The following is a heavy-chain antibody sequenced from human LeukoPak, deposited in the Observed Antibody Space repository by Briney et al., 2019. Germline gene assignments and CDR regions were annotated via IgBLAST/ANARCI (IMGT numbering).Heavy chain of an antibody. CDR3: ARGGLLSSSFDAFDI. CDR2: ISYDGSNK. V-gene: IGHV3-30*03. Sequence: GGSLRLSCAASGFTFSSYGMHWVRQAPGEGLEWVAVISYDGSNKYYADSVKGRFTISRDNSKNTLYLQMNSLRAEDTAVYYCARGGLLSSSFDAFDIWGQGTMVTVSS. J-gene: IGHJ3*02. D-gene: IGHD6-13*01. CDR1: GFTFSSYG.